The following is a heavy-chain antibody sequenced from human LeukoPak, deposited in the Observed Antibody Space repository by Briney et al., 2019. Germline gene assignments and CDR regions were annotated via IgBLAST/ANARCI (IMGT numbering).Heavy chain of an antibody. CDR1: GFTFSSYG. V-gene: IGHV3-30*18. Sequence: GGSLRLSCAASGFTFSSYGMHWVRQAPGKGLEWVAVISYDGSNKYYADSVKGRFTISRDNSRNTLYLQMNSLRAEDTAVYYCAKAAAAPGPFDYWGQGTLVTVSS. CDR2: ISYDGSNK. CDR3: AKAAAAPGPFDY. J-gene: IGHJ4*02. D-gene: IGHD6-13*01.